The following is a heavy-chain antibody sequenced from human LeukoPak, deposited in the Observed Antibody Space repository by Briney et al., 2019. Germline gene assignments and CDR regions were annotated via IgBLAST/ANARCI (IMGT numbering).Heavy chain of an antibody. CDR1: GGSTSSYY. J-gene: IGHJ3*02. D-gene: IGHD4-17*01. CDR2: AYYSGNT. V-gene: IGHV4-59*12. CDR3: AGMTTVTTGAFDI. Sequence: PSETLSLTCTVSGGSTSSYYWSWVRQPPGKGLEWIGYAYYSGNTNYNPSLKSRVTISVDTSKNQFSLKLSSVTAADTAVYYCAGMTTVTTGAFDIWGQGTMVTVSS.